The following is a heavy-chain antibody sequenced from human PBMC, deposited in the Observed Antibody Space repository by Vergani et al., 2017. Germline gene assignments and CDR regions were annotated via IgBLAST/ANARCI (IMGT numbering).Heavy chain of an antibody. CDR3: DKGHRRQYHLLNCLDS. CDR2: ISPSGGGT. Sequence: EVQLLESGGDLIQPGGSLRLSCATSGFTFSTYGMAWVRQAPGKGLEWVSSISPSGGGTDYADSLKGRFTVTRDQSKNVLFLQMNSLTVEDTAVYYCDKGHRRQYHLLNCLDSWGQGTLVSVSS. V-gene: IGHV3-23*01. CDR1: GFTFSTYG. J-gene: IGHJ4*02. D-gene: IGHD2-2*01.